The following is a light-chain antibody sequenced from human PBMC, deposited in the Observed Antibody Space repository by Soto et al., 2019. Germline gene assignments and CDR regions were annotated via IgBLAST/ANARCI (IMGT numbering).Light chain of an antibody. CDR2: DVN. J-gene: IGLJ1*01. CDR1: SSDVGGYNY. CDR3: CSYGGSDTRYV. Sequence: QSVLTQPRSVSGSPGQSVTISCTGTSSDVGGYNYVSWYQQRPGKAPKLMIYDVNKRPSGVPDRFSGSKSGNTASLTISGLQAEDEADYYFCSYGGSDTRYVFGTGTKVTVL. V-gene: IGLV2-11*01.